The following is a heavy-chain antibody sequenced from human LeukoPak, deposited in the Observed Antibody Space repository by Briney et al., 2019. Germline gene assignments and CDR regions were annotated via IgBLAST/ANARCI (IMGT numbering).Heavy chain of an antibody. CDR3: ASLPTIFGVVPWFDP. Sequence: GGSQRLSCAASGFTFSGYSMNWVRQAPGKGLEWVSSISSSSSYIYYADSVKGRFTISRDNAKNSLYLQMNSLRAEDTAVYYCASLPTIFGVVPWFDPWGQGTLVTVSS. J-gene: IGHJ5*02. V-gene: IGHV3-21*01. CDR2: ISSSSSYI. CDR1: GFTFSGYS. D-gene: IGHD3-3*01.